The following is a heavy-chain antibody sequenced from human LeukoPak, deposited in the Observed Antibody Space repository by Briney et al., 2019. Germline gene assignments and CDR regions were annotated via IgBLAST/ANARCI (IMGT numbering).Heavy chain of an antibody. D-gene: IGHD2-2*03. CDR2: IYHSGST. CDR1: GGSISSSSYY. V-gene: IGHV4-39*07. Sequence: SETLSLTCTVSGGSISSSSYYWGWIRQPPGTGLEWIGSIYHSGSTYYNPSLKSRVTISVDTSKNQFSLKLRSVTAADTAVYYCAREGGGYSRNNWFDPWGQGTLVTVSS. CDR3: AREGGGYSRNNWFDP. J-gene: IGHJ5*02.